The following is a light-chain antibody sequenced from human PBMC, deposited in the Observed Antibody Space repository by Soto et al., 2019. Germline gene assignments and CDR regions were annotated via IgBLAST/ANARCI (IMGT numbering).Light chain of an antibody. Sequence: QSVLTQPPSVSAAPGHKVTISRSGTASNIGNDYVSWYQQLPGEAPQLLIYDNNRRPSGIPDRFSGSRSDTSATLGITGLQTGDEADYYCGAWDSSLNVYVFGTGTKVTVL. V-gene: IGLV1-51*01. CDR1: ASNIGNDY. J-gene: IGLJ1*01. CDR3: GAWDSSLNVYV. CDR2: DNN.